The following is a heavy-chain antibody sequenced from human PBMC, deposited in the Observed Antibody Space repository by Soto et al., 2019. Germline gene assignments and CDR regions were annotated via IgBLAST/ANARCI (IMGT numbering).Heavy chain of an antibody. CDR2: ISYDGSNK. V-gene: IGHV3-30*18. D-gene: IGHD3-22*01. Sequence: QVPLVESGGGVVQPGRSLRLSCAASGFTFSSYGMHWVRQAPGKGLEWVAVISYDGSNKYYADSVKGRFTISRDNSKNTLYLQMNSLTAEDTAVYYCAKDPSYDSSGWGVDYWGQGTLVTVSS. CDR1: GFTFSSYG. CDR3: AKDPSYDSSGWGVDY. J-gene: IGHJ4*02.